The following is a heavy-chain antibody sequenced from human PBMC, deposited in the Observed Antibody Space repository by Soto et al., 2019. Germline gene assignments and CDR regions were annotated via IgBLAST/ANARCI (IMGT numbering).Heavy chain of an antibody. Sequence: ASVKVSCKASGYIFTTYGISWVRQAPGQGLEWMGRISGYNGNTKYAQKFQDRVTMTTDTSTSTAYMELRSLRSDDTAVYYCARNEYCDGGTCYSGWFDPWGLGTLVTVSS. CDR2: ISGYNGNT. CDR1: GYIFTTYG. J-gene: IGHJ5*02. V-gene: IGHV1-18*01. D-gene: IGHD2-15*01. CDR3: ARNEYCDGGTCYSGWFDP.